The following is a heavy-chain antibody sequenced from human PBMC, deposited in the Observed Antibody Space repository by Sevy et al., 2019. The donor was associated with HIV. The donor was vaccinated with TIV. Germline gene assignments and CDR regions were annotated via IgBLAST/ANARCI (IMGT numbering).Heavy chain of an antibody. CDR3: ASGYSSGYNFDF. V-gene: IGHV4-39*01. D-gene: IGHD5-18*01. CDR1: GDSISSTTYF. CDR2: IYYTGST. J-gene: IGHJ4*02. Sequence: SETLSLTCTVSGDSISSTTYFWAWIRQPPGKGLEWIGSIYYTGSTYYIPSLQSRVTISVDTSKSQFSLRLSSVTAPDTAVYYCASGYSSGYNFDFWGQGSLVTVSS.